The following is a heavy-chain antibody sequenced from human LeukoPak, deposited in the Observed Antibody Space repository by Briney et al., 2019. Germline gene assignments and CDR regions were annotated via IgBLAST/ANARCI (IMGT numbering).Heavy chain of an antibody. D-gene: IGHD3-9*01. CDR1: GFTFSNAW. J-gene: IGHJ4*02. CDR3: ARQLYDSQIITAL. V-gene: IGHV3-66*04. Sequence: GGSLRLSCAASGFTFSNAWMSWVRQAPGKGLEWVSVVYSGGDTYYANSVKGRFTISRDNSKNTLYLQMVSLRAEDTAVYYCARQLYDSQIITALWGQGTLVTVSS. CDR2: VYSGGDT.